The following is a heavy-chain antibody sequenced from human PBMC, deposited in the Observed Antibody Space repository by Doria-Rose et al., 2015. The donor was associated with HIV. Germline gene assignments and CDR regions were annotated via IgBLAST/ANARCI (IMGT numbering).Heavy chain of an antibody. CDR2: IFSDDDR. D-gene: IGHD6-13*01. CDR1: GVSLSSPGMG. CDR3: ARIKSSRWYHKYYFDF. J-gene: IGHJ4*02. V-gene: IGHV2-26*01. Sequence: SGPVLVKPTETLTLACTVSGVSLSSPGMGVSWIRQPPGKALEWLANIFSDDDRSYKSSLKSRLTTSRGTSKSQVVLTMTYMDPVDTATYYCARIKSSRWYHKYYFDFWGQGTLVIVSA.